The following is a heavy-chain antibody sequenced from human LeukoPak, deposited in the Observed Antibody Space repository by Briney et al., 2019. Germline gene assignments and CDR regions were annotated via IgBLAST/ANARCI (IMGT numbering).Heavy chain of an antibody. CDR1: DDSINNDRYF. CDR2: INYSGRT. Sequence: SETLSLTCSISDDSINNDRYFWAWIRQPPGKGLEWIASINYSGRTYYNPSLNSRLIISVDTAKRQFSLKLTSVTAADTALYFCARDIDDVGALFDFWGQGTLVTVSS. V-gene: IGHV4-39*07. J-gene: IGHJ4*02. D-gene: IGHD1-26*01. CDR3: ARDIDDVGALFDF.